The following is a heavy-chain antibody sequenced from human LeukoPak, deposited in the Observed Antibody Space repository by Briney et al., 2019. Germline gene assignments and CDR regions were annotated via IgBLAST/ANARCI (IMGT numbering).Heavy chain of an antibody. CDR1: GGSITSYY. D-gene: IGHD6-19*01. CDR2: INHSGST. Sequence: SETLSLTCTVSGGSITSYYWSWIRQPPGKGLEWIGEINHSGSTNYNPSLKSRVTISVDTSKNQFSLQLNSVTPEDTAVYYCARDSSSGWSNWFDPWGQGTLVTVSS. CDR3: ARDSSSGWSNWFDP. J-gene: IGHJ5*02. V-gene: IGHV4-34*01.